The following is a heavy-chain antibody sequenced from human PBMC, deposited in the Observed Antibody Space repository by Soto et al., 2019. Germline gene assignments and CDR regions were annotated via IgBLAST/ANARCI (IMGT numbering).Heavy chain of an antibody. D-gene: IGHD6-13*01. J-gene: IGHJ4*02. CDR3: ERAETSGIHYFDY. CDR2: IYYSGST. CDR1: GGSISSYY. V-gene: IGHV4-59*01. Sequence: PSETLSLTCTVSGGSISSYYWSWIRQPPGKGLEWIGYIYYSGSTNYNPSLKSRVTISVDTSKNQISLRLKSVTAADTAVYYCERAETSGIHYFDYWGQGSLVTVSS.